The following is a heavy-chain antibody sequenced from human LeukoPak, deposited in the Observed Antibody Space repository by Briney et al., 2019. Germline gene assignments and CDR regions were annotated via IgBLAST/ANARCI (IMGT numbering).Heavy chain of an antibody. CDR1: GYTFTGYY. Sequence: GASVKVSCKASGYTFTGYYMHWVRQAPGQGLEWMGWINPNNGGTNYAQKFQGRVTMTRDTSISTAYMELSRLRSDDTAVYYCARDLYYYYGMDVWGQGTTVTVSS. J-gene: IGHJ6*02. CDR3: ARDLYYYYGMDV. CDR2: INPNNGGT. V-gene: IGHV1-2*02.